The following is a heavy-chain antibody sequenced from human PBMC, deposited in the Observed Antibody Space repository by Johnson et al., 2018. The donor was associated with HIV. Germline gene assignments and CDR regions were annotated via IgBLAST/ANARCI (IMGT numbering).Heavy chain of an antibody. V-gene: IGHV3-NL1*01. J-gene: IGHJ3*01. Sequence: QVQLVESGGGVVQPGRSLRLSCAASGFTFSSYGMHWVRQAPGKGLEWVSVIYSGGSTYYADSVKGRFTISRDTSKNMLYLQMNSLRPDDTVVYYCVRDVDDALDVWGQGTMVTVSS. CDR1: GFTFSSYG. CDR3: VRDVDDALDV. CDR2: IYSGGST. D-gene: IGHD5-12*01.